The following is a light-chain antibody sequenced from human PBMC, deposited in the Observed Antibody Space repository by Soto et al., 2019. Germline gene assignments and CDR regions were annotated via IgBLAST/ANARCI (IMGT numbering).Light chain of an antibody. CDR3: SSYTSSSTRVV. CDR1: SSDVGGYNY. V-gene: IGLV2-14*01. CDR2: EVS. J-gene: IGLJ2*01. Sequence: QSALTQPASVSGSPGQSITISCTGTSSDVGGYNYVSWYQQHPGKAPKLMIYEVSNRPSGVSNRFSGSKSGETASLTISGLQADDEADYYCSSYTSSSTRVVFGGGTKLNVL.